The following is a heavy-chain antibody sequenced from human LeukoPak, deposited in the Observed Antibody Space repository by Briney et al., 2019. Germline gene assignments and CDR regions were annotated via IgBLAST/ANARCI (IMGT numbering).Heavy chain of an antibody. CDR2: ISNRGADTGGGGT. V-gene: IGHV3-23*01. CDR1: GFTFSNYA. Sequence: GGSLRLSCAASGFTFSNYAMSWVRQAPGKGLKLVSSISNRGADTGGGGTYYADSVRGRFTISSDNSKNTLYLQVDSLRAEDTAVYYCASKTCYGYWGQGTLVTVSS. D-gene: IGHD3-16*01. J-gene: IGHJ4*02. CDR3: ASKTCYGY.